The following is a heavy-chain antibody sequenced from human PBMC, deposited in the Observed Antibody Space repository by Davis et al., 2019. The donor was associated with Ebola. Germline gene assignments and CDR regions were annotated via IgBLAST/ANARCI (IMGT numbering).Heavy chain of an antibody. CDR3: ARDSADFWSGYSLDY. Sequence: PSETLSLTCTVSGGSISSYYWSWIRQPAGKGLEWIGRIYTSGSTNYNPSLKSRVTMSVDTSKNQFSLKLSSVTAADTAVYYCARDSADFWSGYSLDYWGQGTLVTVSS. D-gene: IGHD3-3*01. CDR2: IYTSGST. V-gene: IGHV4-4*07. J-gene: IGHJ4*02. CDR1: GGSISSYY.